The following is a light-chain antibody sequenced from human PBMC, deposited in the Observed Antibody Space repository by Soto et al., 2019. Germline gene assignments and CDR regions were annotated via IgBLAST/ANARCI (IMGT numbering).Light chain of an antibody. CDR3: QQYGSLSWT. V-gene: IGKV3-20*01. Sequence: EIVMTQSPVTLSVSPGERATLSCRASQSVRSNLAWYQQKPGQAPRLLIYGASTRATGIPDRFSGSGSGTDFTLTISRLEPEDFAVYYCQQYGSLSWTFGQGTKVDIK. CDR2: GAS. CDR1: QSVRSN. J-gene: IGKJ1*01.